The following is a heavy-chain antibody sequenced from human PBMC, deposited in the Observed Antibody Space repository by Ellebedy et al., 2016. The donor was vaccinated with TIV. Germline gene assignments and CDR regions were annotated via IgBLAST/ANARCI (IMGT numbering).Heavy chain of an antibody. D-gene: IGHD2-21*01. J-gene: IGHJ4*02. CDR2: ISSGSSTI. CDR1: GFTFSTYS. CDR3: ARPYDGGSYVPWD. V-gene: IGHV3-48*02. Sequence: GESLKISCSASGFTFSTYSIHWVRQAPGKGLEWVSCISSGSSTIYYADSVKGRFTISRDNAKNSLYLQMNSLRDEDTAVYYCARPYDGGSYVPWDWGQGTLVTVSS.